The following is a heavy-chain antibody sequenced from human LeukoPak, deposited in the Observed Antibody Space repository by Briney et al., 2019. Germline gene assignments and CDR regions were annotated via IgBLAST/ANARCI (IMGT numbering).Heavy chain of an antibody. V-gene: IGHV1-18*01. CDR3: ARSGSSGWCVPGAFDI. CDR1: GYTFTSYG. D-gene: IGHD6-19*01. CDR2: ISAYNGNT. Sequence: ASVKVSCKASGYTFTSYGISWVRQAPGQGLEWMGWISAYNGNTNYAQKLQGRVTMTTDTSTSTAYMELRSLRSDDTAVYYCARSGSSGWCVPGAFDIWGQGTMVTVSS. J-gene: IGHJ3*02.